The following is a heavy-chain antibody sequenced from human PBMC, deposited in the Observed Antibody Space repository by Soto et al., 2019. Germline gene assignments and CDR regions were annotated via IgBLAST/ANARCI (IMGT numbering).Heavy chain of an antibody. D-gene: IGHD3-3*01. CDR2: IYPGDSDT. Sequence: GESLKISCKGSGYTFTDYWIGWVRQLPGKGLEWMGIIYPGDSDTRYSPSFQGHVTITVDKSTSTAYLKWNTLKASDTAMYYCARHISNLRKYYYAMDVRGQGTTVTV. J-gene: IGHJ6*02. V-gene: IGHV5-51*01. CDR1: GYTFTDYW. CDR3: ARHISNLRKYYYAMDV.